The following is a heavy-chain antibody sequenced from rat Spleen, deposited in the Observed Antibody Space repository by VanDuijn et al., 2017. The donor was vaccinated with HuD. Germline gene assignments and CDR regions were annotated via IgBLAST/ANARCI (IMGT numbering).Heavy chain of an antibody. Sequence: QVQLKESGPGLVQPSQTLSLTCIVSGFSLTSYGVSWLRQPPGKGLEWIAGISSGGNTYHNSVLKSRLSISRDTSKSQVFLKMNSLHSEDTAMYFCARWKYTTDWFAYWGQGTLVTVSS. V-gene: IGHV2S8*01. J-gene: IGHJ3*01. CDR3: ARWKYTTDWFAY. D-gene: IGHD1-6*01. CDR1: GFSLTSYG. CDR2: ISSGGNT.